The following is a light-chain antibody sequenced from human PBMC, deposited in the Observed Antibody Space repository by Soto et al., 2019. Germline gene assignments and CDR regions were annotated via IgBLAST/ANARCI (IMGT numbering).Light chain of an antibody. CDR2: DAS. CDR1: QSISSR. V-gene: IGKV1-5*01. Sequence: DIQMTQSPSTLSTSVGDRVTITCRASQSISSRLAWYQQKPGKAPKLLIYDASTLETGVPSRFSGSRSGTEFTPTINSLQPDDFATYYCQQYYSYSWTFGQGTKVEIK. J-gene: IGKJ1*01. CDR3: QQYYSYSWT.